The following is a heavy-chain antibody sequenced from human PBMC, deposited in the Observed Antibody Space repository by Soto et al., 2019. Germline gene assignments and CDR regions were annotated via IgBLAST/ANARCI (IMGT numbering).Heavy chain of an antibody. CDR2: ISYDGSNK. CDR1: GFTFSSYG. D-gene: IGHD3-10*01. CDR3: ARTMVRGFATDY. J-gene: IGHJ4*02. Sequence: QVQLVESGGGVVQPGRSLRLSCAASGFTFSSYGMHWVRQAPGKGLEWVAVISYDGSNKYYADSVKGRFTISRDNSKNTLYLQMNSLRAEDTAVYYCARTMVRGFATDYWGQGTLVTVSS. V-gene: IGHV3-30*03.